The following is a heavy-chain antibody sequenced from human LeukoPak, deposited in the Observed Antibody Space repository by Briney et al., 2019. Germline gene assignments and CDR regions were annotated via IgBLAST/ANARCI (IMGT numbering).Heavy chain of an antibody. J-gene: IGHJ4*02. V-gene: IGHV3-15*01. Sequence: GGSLRLSCAASRFTFKDAWMNWVRQAPGKGLEWVGRTRSETDGGTADYATPVKGRFTISRDDSKDILYLEVSSLKTEDTAVYYCTTDSIRSKYDFYFDYWGQGILVTVSS. D-gene: IGHD3-3*01. CDR2: TRSETDGGTA. CDR3: TTDSIRSKYDFYFDY. CDR1: RFTFKDAW.